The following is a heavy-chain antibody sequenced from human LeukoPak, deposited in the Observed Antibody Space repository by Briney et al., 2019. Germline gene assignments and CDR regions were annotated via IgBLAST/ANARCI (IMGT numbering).Heavy chain of an antibody. J-gene: IGHJ4*02. CDR1: GFTFSSYS. Sequence: PGGSLRLSCAASGFTFSSYSMNWVRQAPGKGLEWVSAISGSGGSTYYADSVKGRFTISRDNSKNTLYLQMNSLRAEDTAVYYCATPTGVEMATIFVYWGQGTLVTVSS. CDR2: ISGSGGST. D-gene: IGHD5-24*01. V-gene: IGHV3-23*01. CDR3: ATPTGVEMATIFVY.